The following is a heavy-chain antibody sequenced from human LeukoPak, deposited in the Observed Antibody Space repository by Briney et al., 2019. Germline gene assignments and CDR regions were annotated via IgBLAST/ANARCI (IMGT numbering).Heavy chain of an antibody. CDR2: ISSRSSTI. Sequence: GGSLRLSCAASGFAFSVYAMSWLRQPPGKGLEWVSYISSRSSTIYYADSVKGRFTISRDNAKNSLYLQMNSLRDEDTAVYYCARPTNWWGYFDYWGQGTPVTVSS. CDR3: ARPTNWWGYFDY. V-gene: IGHV3-48*02. D-gene: IGHD2-8*02. J-gene: IGHJ4*02. CDR1: GFAFSVYA.